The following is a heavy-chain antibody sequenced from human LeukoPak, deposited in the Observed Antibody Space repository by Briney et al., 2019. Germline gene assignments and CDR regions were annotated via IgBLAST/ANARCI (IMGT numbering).Heavy chain of an antibody. CDR3: ARLGAAAGIDY. CDR2: IYPGDSET. D-gene: IGHD6-13*01. J-gene: IGHJ4*02. Sequence: GESLKISCKGFGYRLTSYWIVWVRQMPGKGLEWMGIIYPGDSETRYSPSFQGQCTISADKSISTAYLQWSSLKASDTAMYYCARLGAAAGIDYWGQGTLVTVSS. CDR1: GYRLTSYW. V-gene: IGHV5-51*01.